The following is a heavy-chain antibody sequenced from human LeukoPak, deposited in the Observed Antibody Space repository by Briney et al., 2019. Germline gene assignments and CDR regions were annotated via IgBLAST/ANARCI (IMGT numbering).Heavy chain of an antibody. V-gene: IGHV3-9*01. CDR2: ISWNSGSI. D-gene: IGHD4-17*01. CDR1: GFTFDDYA. Sequence: GGSLRLSCAASGFTFDDYAMHWVRQAPGRGLEWFSGISWNSGSIGYADSVKGRFTISRDNAKNSLYLQMNSLRAEDTALYYCAKDTDHYGDSFDYWGQGTLVTVSS. J-gene: IGHJ4*02. CDR3: AKDTDHYGDSFDY.